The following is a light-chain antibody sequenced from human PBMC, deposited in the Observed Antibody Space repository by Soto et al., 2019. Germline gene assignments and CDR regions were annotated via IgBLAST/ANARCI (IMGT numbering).Light chain of an antibody. V-gene: IGKV2-28*01. Sequence: DIVMTQSPLYLPVTPVDPASISCRSSQSLLHSYGYNYLDWYLQNPGQSPQLLIYLGSNRASGVSDRFSGSGAGTYVTLKISRVGAEDVGVYYCNHALQSPIFSFGRGTKVDSK. CDR3: NHALQSPIFS. CDR1: QSLLHSYGYNY. J-gene: IGKJ3*01. CDR2: LGS.